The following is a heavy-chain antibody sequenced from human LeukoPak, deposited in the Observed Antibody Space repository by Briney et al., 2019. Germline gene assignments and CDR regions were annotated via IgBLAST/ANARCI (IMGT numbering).Heavy chain of an antibody. CDR2: IDYSGTT. V-gene: IGHV4-31*03. Sequence: SETLSLTCTVSGGSISIGGYDWSWIRQHPGEGLEWIGYIDYSGTTYYNPSLKSRVTISVDTSKNQSSLKLSSVTAAETAVYYCARDRNYYTNWFEPWGQGTLVTVSS. CDR3: ARDRNYYTNWFEP. CDR1: GGSISIGGYD. D-gene: IGHD3-22*01. J-gene: IGHJ5*02.